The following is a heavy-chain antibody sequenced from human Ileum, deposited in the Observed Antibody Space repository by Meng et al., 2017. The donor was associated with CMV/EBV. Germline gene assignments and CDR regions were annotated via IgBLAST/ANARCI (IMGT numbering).Heavy chain of an antibody. D-gene: IGHD6-6*01. CDR1: GFTFREYT. Sequence: GESLKISCAASGFTFREYTMHWVRQAPGKGLEWVSLISGGGGGTYYADSVKGRFTISRDNSKNSLYLQMNNLNAEDTAVYYWAKGYYSSASGRSYDMDVWGQGTTVTVSS. J-gene: IGHJ6*02. CDR2: ISGGGGGT. CDR3: AKGYYSSASGRSYDMDV. V-gene: IGHV3-43D*03.